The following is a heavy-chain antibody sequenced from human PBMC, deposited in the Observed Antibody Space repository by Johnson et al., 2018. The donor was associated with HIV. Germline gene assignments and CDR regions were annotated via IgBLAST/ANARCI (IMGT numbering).Heavy chain of an antibody. CDR3: AKNHFDSSALEAFDI. CDR2: IRYDGSNK. D-gene: IGHD3-22*01. J-gene: IGHJ3*02. V-gene: IGHV3-30*02. CDR1: GFTFSSYG. Sequence: MQLVESGGGVVQPGGSLRLSCAASGFTFSSYGMHWVRQAPGKGLEWVAFIRYDGSNKYYADSVKGRFTISRDNSKNTLFLQMNSLRAEDTAAYFCAKNHFDSSALEAFDIWGQGTMVTVSS.